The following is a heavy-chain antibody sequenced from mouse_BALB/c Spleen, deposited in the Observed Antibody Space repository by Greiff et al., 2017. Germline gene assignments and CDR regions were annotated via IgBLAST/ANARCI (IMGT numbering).Heavy chain of an antibody. CDR1: GYSITSDYA. V-gene: IGHV3-2*02. Sequence: EVHLVESGPGLVKPSQSLSLTCTVTGYSITSDYAWNWIRQFPGNKLEWMGYISYSGSTSYNPSLKSRISITRDTSKNQFFLQLNSVTTEDTATYYCARNQLGLYAMDYWGQGTSVTVSS. CDR2: ISYSGST. CDR3: ARNQLGLYAMDY. D-gene: IGHD4-1*02. J-gene: IGHJ4*01.